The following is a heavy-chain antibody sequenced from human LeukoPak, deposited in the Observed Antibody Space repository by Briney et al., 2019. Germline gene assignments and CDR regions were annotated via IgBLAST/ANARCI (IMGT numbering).Heavy chain of an antibody. CDR1: GFGFSVYW. Sequence: GGSLRLSCAASGFGFSVYWMHWVRETPGEGVVWVAHINEDGPSASHADSVKGRFTISRDNAKNTLYLQMNSLTVEDTAVYYCARVPTNSYGFGQWGQGSLVTVSS. V-gene: IGHV3-74*01. CDR2: INEDGPSA. J-gene: IGHJ4*02. CDR3: ARVPTNSYGFGQ. D-gene: IGHD5-18*01.